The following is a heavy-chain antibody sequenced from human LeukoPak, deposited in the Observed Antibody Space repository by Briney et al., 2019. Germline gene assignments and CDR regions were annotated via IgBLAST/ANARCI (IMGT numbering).Heavy chain of an antibody. CDR1: GGSISGSSYY. Sequence: SETLSLTCTVSGGSISGSSYYWGWIRQPPGKGLEWIGSIYYSGSTYYNPSLKSRVTMSVDTSKNQFFLKLNSVTAADTAVYYCARGRPYSGGYHLDYWGQGTLVTVSA. J-gene: IGHJ4*02. CDR2: IYYSGST. CDR3: ARGRPYSGGYHLDY. V-gene: IGHV4-39*02. D-gene: IGHD1-26*01.